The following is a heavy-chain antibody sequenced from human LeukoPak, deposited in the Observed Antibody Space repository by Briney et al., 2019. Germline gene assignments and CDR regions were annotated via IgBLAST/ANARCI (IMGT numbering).Heavy chain of an antibody. CDR2: ISDSGTTI. Sequence: PGGSLRLSCAASGFTFSSYSMYWVRQAPGQGLEWVSYISDSGTTIYYADSVKGRFTISRDNAEKSLYLQMNSLRAEDTAVYYCAKDFYYDSSGGYFQRWGQGTLVTVSS. CDR1: GFTFSSYS. J-gene: IGHJ1*01. CDR3: AKDFYYDSSGGYFQR. D-gene: IGHD3-22*01. V-gene: IGHV3-48*04.